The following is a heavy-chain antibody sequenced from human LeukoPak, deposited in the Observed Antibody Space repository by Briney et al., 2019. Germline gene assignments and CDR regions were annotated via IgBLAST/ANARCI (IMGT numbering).Heavy chain of an antibody. J-gene: IGHJ4*02. D-gene: IGHD1-26*01. CDR2: ISSSSTYT. Sequence: GGSLRLSCAASGFTFSDYYMNWIRQAPGKGLEWVSYISSSSTYTNYADSVKGRFTISRDNAKNSLYLQMNSLRAEDTAVYYCARGVDLVGELDYWGQGTLVTVSS. V-gene: IGHV3-11*05. CDR1: GFTFSDYY. CDR3: ARGVDLVGELDY.